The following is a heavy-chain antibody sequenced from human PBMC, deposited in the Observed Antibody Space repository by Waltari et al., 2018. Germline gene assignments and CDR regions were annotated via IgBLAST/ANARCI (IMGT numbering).Heavy chain of an antibody. Sequence: QVQLVQSGAEVKKPGASVKVSCKASGYTFTSYDINWVRQATGQGLEWMGWMNPNSGNTGYAQKFQGRVTISKDTSKNQVVLTMTNMDPVDTATYYCARSYEPHPNWNSGFDYWGQGTLVTVSS. J-gene: IGHJ4*02. CDR1: GYTFTSYD. D-gene: IGHD1-7*01. CDR3: ARSYEPHPNWNSGFDY. V-gene: IGHV1-8*01. CDR2: MNPNSGNT.